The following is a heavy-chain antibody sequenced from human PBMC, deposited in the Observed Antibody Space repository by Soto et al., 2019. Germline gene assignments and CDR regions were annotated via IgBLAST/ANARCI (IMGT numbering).Heavy chain of an antibody. Sequence: PSETLSLTCAVYGGSFSGYYWSWIRQPPEKGLEWIGEINHSGSTNYNPSLKSRVTISVDTSKNQFSLKLSSVTAADTAVYYCARSLRRPAIYSSSSSLSGNWFDPWGQGTLVTVSS. CDR1: GGSFSGYY. CDR3: ARSLRRPAIYSSSSSLSGNWFDP. CDR2: INHSGST. D-gene: IGHD6-6*01. V-gene: IGHV4-34*01. J-gene: IGHJ5*02.